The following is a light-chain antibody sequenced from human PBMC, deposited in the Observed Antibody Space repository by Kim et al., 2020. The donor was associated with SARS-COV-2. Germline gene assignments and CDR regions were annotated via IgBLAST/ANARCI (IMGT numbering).Light chain of an antibody. CDR1: QSVSSSY. CDR2: GAS. J-gene: IGKJ4*01. CDR3: QQYGSSPLT. Sequence: SPGESATLSCRASQSVSSSYLAWYRQKPGQAPRLLIYGASSRATGIPDRFSGSGSGTDFTLTISRLEPEDFAVYYCQQYGSSPLTFGGGTKLEI. V-gene: IGKV3-20*01.